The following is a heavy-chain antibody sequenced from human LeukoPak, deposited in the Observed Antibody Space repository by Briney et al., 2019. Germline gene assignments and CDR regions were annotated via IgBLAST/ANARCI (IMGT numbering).Heavy chain of an antibody. V-gene: IGHV4-61*02. CDR3: ARELGKDYYYYYYMDV. CDR2: IYPSGST. J-gene: IGHJ6*03. Sequence: PSQTLSLTCTVSGGSIITGSNYWSWIRRPAGKALEWIGRIYPSGSTNYNPSLKSRVTMSVDTSKNQFSLKLSSVTAADTAVYYCARELGKDYYYYYYMDVWGKGTTVTVSS. D-gene: IGHD7-27*01. CDR1: GGSIITGSNY.